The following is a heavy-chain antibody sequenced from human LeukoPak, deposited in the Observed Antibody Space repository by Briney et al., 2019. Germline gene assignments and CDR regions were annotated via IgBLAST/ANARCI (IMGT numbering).Heavy chain of an antibody. CDR3: AKDLDGYCSGGSCYPYYYYGMDV. J-gene: IGHJ6*02. D-gene: IGHD2-15*01. CDR1: GFAFSSYG. Sequence: GGSLRLSCAASGFAFSSYGMHWVRQAPGKGLEWVAVISYDGSNKYYADSVKGRFTISRGNSKNTLYLQMNSLRAEDTAVYYCAKDLDGYCSGGSCYPYYYYGMDVWGQGTTVTVSS. V-gene: IGHV3-30*18. CDR2: ISYDGSNK.